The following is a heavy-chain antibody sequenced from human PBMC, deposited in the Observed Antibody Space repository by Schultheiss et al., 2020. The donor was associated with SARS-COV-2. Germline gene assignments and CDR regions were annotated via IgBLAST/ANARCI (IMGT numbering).Heavy chain of an antibody. CDR2: ISYDGSNK. V-gene: IGHV3-30*18. CDR1: GFTFSSYG. D-gene: IGHD2-2*02. J-gene: IGHJ5*02. CDR3: AKAVQPGYCSSTSCYIGYNWFDP. Sequence: GGSLRLSCAASGFTFSSYGMHWVRQAPGKGLEWVAVISYDGSNKYYADSVKGRFTISRDNSKNTLYLQMNSLRAEDTAVYYCAKAVQPGYCSSTSCYIGYNWFDPWGQGTLVTVSS.